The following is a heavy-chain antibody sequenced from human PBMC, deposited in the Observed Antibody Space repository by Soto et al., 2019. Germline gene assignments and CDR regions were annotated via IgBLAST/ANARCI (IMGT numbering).Heavy chain of an antibody. Sequence: PGESLKISCNGSGYSITSYWLGWVRQMPGKGLEWMGIIYPGDSDTRYSPSFQGQVTISADKSISTAYLQWSSLKASDTAMYYCARKLGRYCSGGSCYSQGWFDPWGQGTLVTVSS. J-gene: IGHJ5*02. CDR1: GYSITSYW. V-gene: IGHV5-51*01. CDR2: IYPGDSDT. D-gene: IGHD2-15*01. CDR3: ARKLGRYCSGGSCYSQGWFDP.